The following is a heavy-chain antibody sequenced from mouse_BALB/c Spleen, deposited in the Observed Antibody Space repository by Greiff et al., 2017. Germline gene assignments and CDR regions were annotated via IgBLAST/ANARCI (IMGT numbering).Heavy chain of an antibody. CDR1: GFTFTDYY. J-gene: IGHJ4*01. V-gene: IGHV7-3*02. CDR3: ARDRHSHRGPNAMDY. Sequence: DVKLVESGGGLVQPGGSLRLSCATSGFTFTDYYMSWVRQPPGKALEWLGFIRNKANGYTTEYSASVKGRFTISRDNSQSILYLQMNTLRAEDSATYYCARDRHSHRGPNAMDYWGQGTSVTVSS. CDR2: IRNKANGYTT. D-gene: IGHD2-14*01.